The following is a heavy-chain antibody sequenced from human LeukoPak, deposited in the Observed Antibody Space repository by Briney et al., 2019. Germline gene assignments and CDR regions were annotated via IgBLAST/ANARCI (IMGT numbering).Heavy chain of an antibody. J-gene: IGHJ4*01. D-gene: IGHD6-19*01. Sequence: GGSLRLSFAASELMFSSYAMSWVRQAPGKGLEWVSGISDDSGSTYYADSVRGRFTISRDNSKNTLYLRMNSLRVEDTAIYYCAKDQYSSGWYFDYWGXXXXXTVSS. CDR1: ELMFSSYA. V-gene: IGHV3-23*01. CDR2: ISDDSGST. CDR3: AKDQYSSGWYFDY.